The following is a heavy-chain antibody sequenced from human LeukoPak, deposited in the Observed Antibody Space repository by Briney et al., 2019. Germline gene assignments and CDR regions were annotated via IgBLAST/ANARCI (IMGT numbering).Heavy chain of an antibody. CDR3: ARDSDCSSTSCYFDY. CDR1: GFTVSSYS. Sequence: GVSLRLSCAASGFTVSSYSMNWVRQAPGKGLEWVSSISSSSSYIYYADSVKGRFTISRDNTNNSLYMQMNSLRAEDTAVYYCARDSDCSSTSCYFDYCGQGPLVPVSS. V-gene: IGHV3-21*01. D-gene: IGHD2-2*01. CDR2: ISSSSSYI. J-gene: IGHJ4*02.